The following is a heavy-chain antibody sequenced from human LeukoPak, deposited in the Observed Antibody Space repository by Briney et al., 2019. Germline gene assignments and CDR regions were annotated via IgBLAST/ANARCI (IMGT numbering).Heavy chain of an antibody. V-gene: IGHV1-69*04. CDR3: VSSTSSGYSYYYSGMDV. Sequence: SSVKVSCKAAGYTFISYAISWLRQAPGQGLEWMGSIIPIFGIANYAQKFQDRVTITADKSTSPAYMELSSLRSEDTAVYYCVSSTSSGYSYYYSGMDVWGPGTTVTVYS. D-gene: IGHD2-2*01. CDR2: IIPIFGIA. J-gene: IGHJ6*02. CDR1: GYTFISYA.